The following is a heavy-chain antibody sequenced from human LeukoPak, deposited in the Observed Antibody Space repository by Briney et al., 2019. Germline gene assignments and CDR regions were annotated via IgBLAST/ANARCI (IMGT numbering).Heavy chain of an antibody. D-gene: IGHD3-10*01. CDR2: ISAYNGDT. CDR1: GYTFTSYG. Sequence: ASVKVSCKDSGYTFTSYGISWVRQAPGQGLEWMGWISAYNGDTNYAQEFQGRVTMTTDTPTSTAYMELRSLRSDDTVVYFCASRVVITMVRGGAFDIWGQGTMVTVSS. J-gene: IGHJ3*02. CDR3: ASRVVITMVRGGAFDI. V-gene: IGHV1-18*01.